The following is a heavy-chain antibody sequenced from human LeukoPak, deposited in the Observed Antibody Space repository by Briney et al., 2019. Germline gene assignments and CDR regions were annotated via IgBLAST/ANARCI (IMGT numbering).Heavy chain of an antibody. CDR3: AKAFGQWLVSAILDY. D-gene: IGHD6-19*01. V-gene: IGHV3-43*02. J-gene: IGHJ4*02. CDR2: ISGDGGST. Sequence: GGYLRLSCAASGFTFDDYAMHWVRQAPGKGLEWVSLISGDGGSTYYADSVKGRFTISRDNSKNSLYLQMNSLRTEDTALYYCAKAFGQWLVSAILDYWGQGTLVTVSS. CDR1: GFTFDDYA.